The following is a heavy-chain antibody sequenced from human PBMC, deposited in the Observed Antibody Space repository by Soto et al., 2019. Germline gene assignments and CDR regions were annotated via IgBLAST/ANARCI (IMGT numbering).Heavy chain of an antibody. V-gene: IGHV6-1*01. D-gene: IGHD5-12*01. CDR3: ARGTRRGYSGYDPWFGY. CDR1: GDSVSSNSAA. Sequence: QVQLQQSGPGLVKPSQTLSLTCAISGDSVSSNSAAWNWIRQSPSRGLEWLGRTYYRSKWYNDYAVSVKSRITSNPGTSKNQFSLQLNSVTPEDTAVYYCARGTRRGYSGYDPWFGYWGQGTMVTVSS. CDR2: TYYRSKWYN. J-gene: IGHJ4*02.